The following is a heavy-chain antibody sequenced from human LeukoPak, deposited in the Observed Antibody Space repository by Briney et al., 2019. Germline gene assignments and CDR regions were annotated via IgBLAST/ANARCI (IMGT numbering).Heavy chain of an antibody. CDR3: ARWLDY. CDR2: ISSGSTSI. V-gene: IGHV3-21*01. CDR1: GFTFSSYS. J-gene: IGHJ4*02. Sequence: GGSLRLSCADSGFTFSSYSMNWIRQAPGKGLEGVSSISSGSTSIYYADSMKGRFTISRDNAKSSLYLQMNSLRAEDTAVYYCARWLDYWGQGTLVTVSS.